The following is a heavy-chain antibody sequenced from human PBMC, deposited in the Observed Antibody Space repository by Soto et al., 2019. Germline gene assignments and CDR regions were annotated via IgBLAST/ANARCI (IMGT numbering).Heavy chain of an antibody. J-gene: IGHJ4*02. CDR1: GGTFSSYT. CDR3: AKQGSGSYDY. D-gene: IGHD1-26*01. Sequence: QVQLVQSGAEVKKPGSSVKVSCKASGGTFSSYTISWVRQAPGQGLEGMGRITPILGIANYAQKFQGRVTITADKSTSTAYMELSSLRSEDTAVYYCAKQGSGSYDYWGQGTLVTVSS. CDR2: ITPILGIA. V-gene: IGHV1-69*02.